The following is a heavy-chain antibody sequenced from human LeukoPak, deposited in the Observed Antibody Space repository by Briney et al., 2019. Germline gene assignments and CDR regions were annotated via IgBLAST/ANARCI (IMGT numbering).Heavy chain of an antibody. J-gene: IGHJ4*02. CDR1: GFTFSSYG. CDR2: IQYDGSNN. Sequence: PGGSLRLSCAASGFTFSSYGMHWVRQAPGKGLEWVAFIQYDGSNNYYADSVKGRLTISRDNSENTLYLQMNNLRPEDTAVYYCAKDELDGYCSGGSCYPYYFDYWGQGTLVTVSS. D-gene: IGHD2-15*01. V-gene: IGHV3-30*02. CDR3: AKDELDGYCSGGSCYPYYFDY.